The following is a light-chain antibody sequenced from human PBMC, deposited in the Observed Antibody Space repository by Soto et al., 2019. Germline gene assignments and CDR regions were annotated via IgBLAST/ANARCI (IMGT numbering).Light chain of an antibody. V-gene: IGKV1-39*01. CDR2: AAS. Sequence: DIQMTQSPSSLSASVGDRVTITCRARQSSSSYLNWYQQKPGKAPKLLIYAASSLQSGVPSRFSGSGSGTDFTLTISSLQPEDFATYYCQVSDATWTFGQGTKVEIK. CDR3: QVSDATWT. J-gene: IGKJ1*01. CDR1: QSSSSY.